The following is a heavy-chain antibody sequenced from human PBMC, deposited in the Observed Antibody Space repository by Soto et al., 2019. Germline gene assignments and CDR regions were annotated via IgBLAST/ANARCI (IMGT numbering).Heavy chain of an antibody. V-gene: IGHV1-46*03. CDR3: ASLSSRAARPFDS. D-gene: IGHD6-6*01. CDR1: GYTFTSYY. CDR2: INPSGGST. J-gene: IGHJ4*02. Sequence: QVQLVQSGAEVKKPGASVKVSCKASGYTFTSYYMHWVRQAPGQGLEWMGIINPSGGSTSYAQKFQCRVTMTRDTSASTDYMELSSLSSEDTAVYYCASLSSRAARPFDSWGQGSLVTVSS.